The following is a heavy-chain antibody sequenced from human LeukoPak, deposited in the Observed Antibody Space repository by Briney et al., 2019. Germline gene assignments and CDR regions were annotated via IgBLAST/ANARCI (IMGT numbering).Heavy chain of an antibody. Sequence: GGSLRLSRAASGFTFSNAWMSWVRQAPGKGLEWVGRIKSKTDGGTTDYAAPVKGRFTITRDDSKNTLYLQMNSLKTEDTAVYYCTTDPTMIVVVITDYWGQGTLVTVSS. CDR2: IKSKTDGGTT. CDR3: TTDPTMIVVVITDY. V-gene: IGHV3-15*01. D-gene: IGHD3-22*01. CDR1: GFTFSNAW. J-gene: IGHJ4*02.